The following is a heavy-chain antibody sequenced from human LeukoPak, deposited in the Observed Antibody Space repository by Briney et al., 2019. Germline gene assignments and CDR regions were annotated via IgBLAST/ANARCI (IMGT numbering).Heavy chain of an antibody. CDR2: ISYDGSNK. V-gene: IGHV3-30*18. CDR3: AKGGYHQQTYYYYYGMDV. J-gene: IGHJ6*04. D-gene: IGHD5-12*01. CDR1: GFTFSSYG. Sequence: GGSLRLSCAASGFTFSSYGMHWVRQAPGKGLEWVAVISYDGSNKYYADSVKGRFTISRDNSKNTLYLQMNSLRAEDTAVYYCAKGGYHQQTYYYYYGMDVWGKGTTVTVSS.